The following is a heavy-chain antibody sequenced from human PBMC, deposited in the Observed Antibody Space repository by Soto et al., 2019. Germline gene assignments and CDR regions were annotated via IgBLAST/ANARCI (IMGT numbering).Heavy chain of an antibody. Sequence: PSETLSLTCSVSGGSISPYYWSWIRQPPGKGLEWIGYVYYTGGTNYNPSLKSRVTISVDTSKNQFSLKLSSVTAADTAVYYCARATDTAMVFAWGQGTLVTVSS. J-gene: IGHJ5*02. CDR2: VYYTGGT. V-gene: IGHV4-59*12. D-gene: IGHD5-18*01. CDR3: ARATDTAMVFA. CDR1: GGSISPYY.